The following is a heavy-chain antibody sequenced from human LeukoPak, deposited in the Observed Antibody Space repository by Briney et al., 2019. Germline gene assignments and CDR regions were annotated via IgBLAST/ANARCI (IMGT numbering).Heavy chain of an antibody. V-gene: IGHV4-34*01. J-gene: IGHJ4*02. CDR3: ARFGPGTIDY. CDR2: INHSGST. D-gene: IGHD6-13*01. CDR1: GGSFSGYY. Sequence: SETLSLTCAVYGGSFSGYYWSWIRQPPGKGLEWIGEINHSGSTNYNPSLKSRVTISVDTSKNQFSLKVRSVTAADTAVYYCARFGPGTIDYWGQGTLVTVSS.